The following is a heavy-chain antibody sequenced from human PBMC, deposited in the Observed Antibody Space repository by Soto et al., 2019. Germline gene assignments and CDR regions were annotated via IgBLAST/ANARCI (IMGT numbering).Heavy chain of an antibody. D-gene: IGHD6-13*01. V-gene: IGHV4-34*01. CDR3: ARGRAAARYYYYGMDV. CDR2: INHSGST. Sequence: SETLSLTCAVYGGSFSGYYWSWIRQPPGKGLEWIGEINHSGSTNYNPSLKSRVTISVDTSKNQFSLKLISVTAADTAVYYCARGRAAARYYYYGMDVWGQGTTGTVSS. J-gene: IGHJ6*02. CDR1: GGSFSGYY.